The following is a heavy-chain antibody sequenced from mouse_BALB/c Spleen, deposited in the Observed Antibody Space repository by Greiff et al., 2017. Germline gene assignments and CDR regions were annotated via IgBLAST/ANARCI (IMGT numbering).Heavy chain of an antibody. CDR1: GFTFSSFG. J-gene: IGHJ3*01. Sequence: EVKVEESGGGLVQPGGSRKLSCAASGFTFSSFGMHWVRQAPEKGLEWVAYISSGSSTIYYADTVKGRFTISRDNPKNTLFLQMTSLRSEDTAMYYCASGGKGFAYWGQGTLVTVSA. CDR3: ASGGKGFAY. CDR2: ISSGSSTI. V-gene: IGHV5-17*02.